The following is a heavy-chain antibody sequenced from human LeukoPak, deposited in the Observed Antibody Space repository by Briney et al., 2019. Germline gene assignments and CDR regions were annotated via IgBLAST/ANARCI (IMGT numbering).Heavy chain of an antibody. Sequence: SETLSLTCTVSGGSISSYYWSWIRQPAGRGLEWIGHIYSTGTTNYNPSLKSRVTMSVDTSKDQFSLKLSSVTAADTAVYYCATPDSSGYYYLYWGQGTLVTVSS. CDR3: ATPDSSGYYYLY. D-gene: IGHD3-22*01. J-gene: IGHJ4*02. CDR1: GGSISSYY. V-gene: IGHV4-4*07. CDR2: IYSTGTT.